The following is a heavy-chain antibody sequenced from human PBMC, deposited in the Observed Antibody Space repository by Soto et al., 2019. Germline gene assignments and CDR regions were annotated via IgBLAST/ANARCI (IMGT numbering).Heavy chain of an antibody. CDR1: GYTFTSYA. D-gene: IGHD3-22*01. Sequence: QVQLVQSGAEVKKPGASVKVSCKASGYTFTSYAISWVRQAPGQGLEWMGGIIPIFGTANYAQKFQGRVTITADESTSTAYMELSSLRSEDTAVYYCARVYSSGYPSPYYFDYWGQGTLVTVSS. CDR3: ARVYSSGYPSPYYFDY. J-gene: IGHJ4*02. CDR2: IIPIFGTA. V-gene: IGHV1-69*01.